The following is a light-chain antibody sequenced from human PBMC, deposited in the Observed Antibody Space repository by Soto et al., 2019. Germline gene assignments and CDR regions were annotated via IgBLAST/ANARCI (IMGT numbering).Light chain of an antibody. J-gene: IGLJ3*02. CDR2: EDY. Sequence: NFMLTQPHSVSESPGKTVTISCTRSSGSIANNHVQWYQQRPGSAPTNVIYEDYQRPSGVPDRFSGSIDTASNSAALTISGLQTEDEADYFCQSYDITLQWVFGGGAKLTVL. CDR3: QSYDITLQWV. V-gene: IGLV6-57*04. CDR1: SGSIANNH.